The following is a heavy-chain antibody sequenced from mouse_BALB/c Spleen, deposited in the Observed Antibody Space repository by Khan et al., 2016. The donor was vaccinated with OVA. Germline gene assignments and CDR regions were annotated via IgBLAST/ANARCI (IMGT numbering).Heavy chain of an antibody. D-gene: IGHD1-1*01. J-gene: IGHJ2*01. V-gene: IGHV3-2*02. Sequence: EVQLQESGPGLVKPSQSLSLTCTVTGYSITSDYAWNWIRQFPGNKLEWMGYISYSGRTSYNPSLKSRISITRDTSTNPFFLQLNSVTTEETATYYCARSVTITTVVATDFDYWGQGTTLTVSS. CDR3: ARSVTITTVVATDFDY. CDR2: ISYSGRT. CDR1: GYSITSDYA.